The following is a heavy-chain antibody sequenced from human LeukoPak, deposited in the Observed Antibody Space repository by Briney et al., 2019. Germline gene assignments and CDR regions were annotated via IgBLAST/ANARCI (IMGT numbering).Heavy chain of an antibody. J-gene: IGHJ5*02. CDR3: ARVGTDSINWFDP. Sequence: SSETLSLTCAVYGGSFSGYYWSWIRQPPGKGLEWIGEINHSGSTNYNPSLKGRVTISVDTSKNQFSLKLSSVTAADTAVYYCARVGTDSINWFDPWGQGTLVTVSS. V-gene: IGHV4-34*01. CDR2: INHSGST. CDR1: GGSFSGYY. D-gene: IGHD2-8*02.